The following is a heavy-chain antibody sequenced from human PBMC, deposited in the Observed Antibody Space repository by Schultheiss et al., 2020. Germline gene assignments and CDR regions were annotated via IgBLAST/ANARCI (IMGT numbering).Heavy chain of an antibody. Sequence: ASVKVSCKVSGYTLTELSMHWVRQAPGKGLEWMGGFDPEDGETIYAQKFQGRVTMTEDTSTDTAYMELSSLRSEDTAVYYCATDSKATMVQGVISGAFDIWGQGTMVTVSS. D-gene: IGHD3-10*01. V-gene: IGHV1-24*01. J-gene: IGHJ3*02. CDR3: ATDSKATMVQGVISGAFDI. CDR2: FDPEDGET. CDR1: GYTLTELS.